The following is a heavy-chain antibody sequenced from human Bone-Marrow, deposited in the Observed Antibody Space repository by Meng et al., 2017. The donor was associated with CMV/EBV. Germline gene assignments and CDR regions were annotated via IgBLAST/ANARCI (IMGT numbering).Heavy chain of an antibody. J-gene: IGHJ4*02. CDR3: ASPVGATGDY. CDR1: TFTFSTYT. Sequence: GESPKISCAASTFTFSTYTMHWVRQAPGKGLEWVAVITKDGSNKFYADSVKGRFTISRDNSKNTLYLQMNSLRAEDTAVYYCASPVGATGDYWGQGTLVTVSS. V-gene: IGHV3-30*04. D-gene: IGHD1-26*01. CDR2: ITKDGSNK.